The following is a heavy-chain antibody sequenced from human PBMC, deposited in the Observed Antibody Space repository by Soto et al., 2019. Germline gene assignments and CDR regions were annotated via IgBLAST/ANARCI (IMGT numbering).Heavy chain of an antibody. CDR2: MNSDGSTT. V-gene: IGHV3-74*01. CDR3: ATAEVDY. CDR1: GFTFGNYW. J-gene: IGHJ4*02. Sequence: GGSLRLSCATSGFTFGNYWMHWVRQAPGKGLEWVSRMNSDGSTTNYADSVKGRFTVSRDNARNTLYLQMNSLRAEDTAVYYCATAEVDYWGPGTLVTVSS.